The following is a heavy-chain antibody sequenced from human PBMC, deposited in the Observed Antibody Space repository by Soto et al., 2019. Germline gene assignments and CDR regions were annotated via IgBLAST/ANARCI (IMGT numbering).Heavy chain of an antibody. D-gene: IGHD3-16*01. V-gene: IGHV3-9*01. CDR1: GFTFDDYA. CDR3: GKDSQSWGGDSNYYYYYMDV. Sequence: GGSLRLSCAASGFTFDDYAMHWVRQAPGKGLEWVSGISWNSGSIGYADSVKGRFTISRDNAKNSLYQQMNSLRAEDTALYYCGKDSQSWGGDSNYYYYYMDVWGKGTTVTVSS. J-gene: IGHJ6*03. CDR2: ISWNSGSI.